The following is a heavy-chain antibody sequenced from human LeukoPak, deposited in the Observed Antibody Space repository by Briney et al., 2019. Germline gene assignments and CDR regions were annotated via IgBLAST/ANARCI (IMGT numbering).Heavy chain of an antibody. CDR2: MYHSGST. J-gene: IGHJ4*02. D-gene: IGHD1-26*01. CDR1: GYSISSGHY. V-gene: IGHV4-38-2*02. Sequence: PSETLSLTCTVSGYSISSGHYWGWIRPPPGKGLEWIGSMYHSGSTYYNPPLKSRVTISEDTSKNQFSLRLSSVTAADTAVYYCARGRTLNPWELLPPLSFDYWGQGTLVTVSS. CDR3: ARGRTLNPWELLPPLSFDY.